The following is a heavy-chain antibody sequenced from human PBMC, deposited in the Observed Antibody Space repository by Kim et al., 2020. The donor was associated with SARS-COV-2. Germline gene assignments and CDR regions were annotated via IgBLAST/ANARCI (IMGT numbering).Heavy chain of an antibody. J-gene: IGHJ6*02. V-gene: IGHV4-39*01. CDR3: ARGVYYYGSGATPV. Sequence: SETLSLTCTVSGGSISSSSYYWGWIRQPPGKGLEWIGSIYYSGSTYYNPSLKSRVTISVDTSKNQFSLKLSSVTAADTAVYYCARGVYYYGSGATPVWGQGTTVTVSS. CDR2: IYYSGST. D-gene: IGHD3-10*01. CDR1: GGSISSSSYY.